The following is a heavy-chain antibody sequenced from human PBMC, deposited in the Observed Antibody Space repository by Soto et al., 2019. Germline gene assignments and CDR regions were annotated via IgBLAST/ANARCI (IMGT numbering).Heavy chain of an antibody. V-gene: IGHV5-51*01. CDR1: GYSFTSYW. D-gene: IGHD2-2*03. CDR2: FYPGDSTS. J-gene: IGHJ3*02. CDR3: ARIIGYCRNNDCSWTFDI. Sequence: GESLKISCKGSGYSFTSYWISWVRQMPGKGLEWMGTFYPGDSTSTYSPSFQGQVTISVDKSISTAYLHLSSLKASDTAMYYCARIIGYCRNNDCSWTFDIWGQGTTVTVSS.